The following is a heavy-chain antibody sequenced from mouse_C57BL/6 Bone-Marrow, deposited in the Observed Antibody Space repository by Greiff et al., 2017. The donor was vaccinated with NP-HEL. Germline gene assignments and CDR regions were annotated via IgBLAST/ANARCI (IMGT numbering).Heavy chain of an antibody. Sequence: QVQLQQPGAELVKPGASVKLSCKASGYTFTSYWMHWVKQRPGKGLEWIGMIHPNSGSTNYNEKFKSKATLTVDKSSSTAYMQLSSLTSEDSSVYYCARLLRYLYDAMDYWGQGTSVTVTS. CDR2: IHPNSGST. D-gene: IGHD1-1*01. CDR3: ARLLRYLYDAMDY. J-gene: IGHJ4*01. V-gene: IGHV1-64*01. CDR1: GYTFTSYW.